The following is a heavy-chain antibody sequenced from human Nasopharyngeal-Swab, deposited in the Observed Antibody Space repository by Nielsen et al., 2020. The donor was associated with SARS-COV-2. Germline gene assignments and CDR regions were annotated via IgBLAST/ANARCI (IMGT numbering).Heavy chain of an antibody. CDR1: GFALIDYS. Sequence: GGSLRLSCAASGFALIDYSMDWVRPAPGKGLEWVSYITSSSSTRYYADSVKGRFTVSRDNAKNSLYLQMSSLRDEDTAVYYCVREFEATGATYLDYWGLGTLVTVSS. CDR2: ITSSSSTR. D-gene: IGHD1-26*01. V-gene: IGHV3-48*02. J-gene: IGHJ4*02. CDR3: VREFEATGATYLDY.